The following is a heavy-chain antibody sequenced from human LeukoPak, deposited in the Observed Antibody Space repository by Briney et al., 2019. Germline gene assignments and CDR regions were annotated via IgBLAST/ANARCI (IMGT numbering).Heavy chain of an antibody. Sequence: SETLSLTCTVSGGSVSSASHYWAWIRQPPGKGLEWIGSIHYSGSTYYSPSLKSRLTISGDTSKSQFSLKLTFVTAADTAVYYCTRHHDYGDKIDYWGQGTLVTVSS. CDR1: GGSVSSASHY. J-gene: IGHJ4*02. D-gene: IGHD4-23*01. CDR2: IHYSGST. CDR3: TRHHDYGDKIDY. V-gene: IGHV4-39*01.